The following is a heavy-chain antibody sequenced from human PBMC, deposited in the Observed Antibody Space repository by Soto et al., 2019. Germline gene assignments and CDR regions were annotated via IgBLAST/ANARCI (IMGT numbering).Heavy chain of an antibody. J-gene: IGHJ5*02. Sequence: SENLSLTCTPSGGSISSYYWSWIRQPPGTGLERIRYNYYSGSTNYNPSLKRRVTISVDTSKNQFSLSLSSVTAADTAMYSCARGGYCSGGSCPPHWFDPWGQGTLVTVSS. V-gene: IGHV4-59*01. CDR1: GGSISSYY. CDR2: NYYSGST. CDR3: ARGGYCSGGSCPPHWFDP. D-gene: IGHD2-15*01.